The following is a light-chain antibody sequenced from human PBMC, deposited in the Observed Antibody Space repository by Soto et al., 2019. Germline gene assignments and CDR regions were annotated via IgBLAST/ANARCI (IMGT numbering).Light chain of an antibody. CDR2: DAV. Sequence: ESVLTQSPATLSLSPGERATLSCRASQTVHNYLAWYQRKPGQVPRLLIYDAVRRATGIPDRFSGSVSGTDFTVTINSLEPEDFAVYYCQQRSGRLTFGGGTRVDLK. V-gene: IGKV3-11*01. CDR1: QTVHNY. CDR3: QQRSGRLT. J-gene: IGKJ4*01.